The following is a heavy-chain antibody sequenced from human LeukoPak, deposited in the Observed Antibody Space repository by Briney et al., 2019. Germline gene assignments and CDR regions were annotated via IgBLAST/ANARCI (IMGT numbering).Heavy chain of an antibody. CDR1: GFTFSSYA. D-gene: IGHD3-22*01. Sequence: QPGGSLRLSCAASGFTFSSYAMSWVRQAPGKGLEWVSVISGSGGSTYYADSVKGRFTISRDNSKNTLYLQMNSLRAEDTAVYYCARVWGNYYDSSEFDHWGQGTLVTVSS. CDR3: ARVWGNYYDSSEFDH. CDR2: ISGSGGST. V-gene: IGHV3-23*01. J-gene: IGHJ4*02.